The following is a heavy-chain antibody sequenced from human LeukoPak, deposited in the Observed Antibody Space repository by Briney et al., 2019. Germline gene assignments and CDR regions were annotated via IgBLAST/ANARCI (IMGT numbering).Heavy chain of an antibody. CDR1: GFTFSNYA. CDR3: PRGAVAGTKLYYGMDV. CDR2: ISGSGGST. Sequence: PGGSLRLSCAASGFTFSNYAMSWVRQAPGKGLEWVSAISGSGGSTYYADSVKGRFTISRDNSKNTLYLQMNSLRAEDTAVYYCPRGAVAGTKLYYGMDVWGQGTTVTVSS. J-gene: IGHJ6*02. V-gene: IGHV3-23*01. D-gene: IGHD6-19*01.